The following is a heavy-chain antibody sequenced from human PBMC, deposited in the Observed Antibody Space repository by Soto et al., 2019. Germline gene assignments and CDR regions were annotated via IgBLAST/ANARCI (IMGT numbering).Heavy chain of an antibody. V-gene: IGHV5-51*01. CDR3: ARPYYYDSSGRPGAFDI. Sequence: PGESLKISCKGSGYSFTIYWIGWVRQMPGKGLEWMGIIYPGDSDTRYSPSFQGQVTISADKSISTAYLQWSSLKASDTAMYYCARPYYYDSSGRPGAFDIWGQGTMVTVSS. D-gene: IGHD3-22*01. CDR2: IYPGDSDT. CDR1: GYSFTIYW. J-gene: IGHJ3*02.